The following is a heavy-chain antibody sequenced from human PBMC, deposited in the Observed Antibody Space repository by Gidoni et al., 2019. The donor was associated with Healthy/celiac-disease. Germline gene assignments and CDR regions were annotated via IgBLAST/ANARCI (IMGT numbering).Heavy chain of an antibody. Sequence: QVQLQELGPGLVKPSETLSLTCTVSGGSVSSGSYYWSWIRQPPGKGLEWIGYIYYSGGTNYNPTLKSRVTISVDTSKNQFSLKLSSVTAADTAVYYCARESLYYYDSSGRFDYWGQGTLVTVSS. D-gene: IGHD3-22*01. J-gene: IGHJ4*02. CDR3: ARESLYYYDSSGRFDY. V-gene: IGHV4-61*01. CDR2: IYYSGGT. CDR1: GGSVSSGSYY.